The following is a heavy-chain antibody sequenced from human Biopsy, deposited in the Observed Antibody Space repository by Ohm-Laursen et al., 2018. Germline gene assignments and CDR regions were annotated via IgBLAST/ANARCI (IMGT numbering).Heavy chain of an antibody. J-gene: IGHJ6*02. CDR2: IVVGSGHT. Sequence: SVKVSCTASGFTFSSSAVQWVRQARGQRLEWIGWIVVGSGHTNYAQKFQERVTITRDMSTSTAYMELTSLRSEDTAVYYCAATSTLYYYYYAMDVWDQGTTITVSS. CDR3: AATSTLYYYYYAMDV. CDR1: GFTFSSSA. V-gene: IGHV1-58*01.